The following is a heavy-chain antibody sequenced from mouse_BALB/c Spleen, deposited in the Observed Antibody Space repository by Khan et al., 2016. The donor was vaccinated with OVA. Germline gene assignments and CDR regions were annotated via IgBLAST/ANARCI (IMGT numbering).Heavy chain of an antibody. J-gene: IGHJ3*01. Sequence: QVQLKESGPGLVQPSQSLSITCTVSGFSLNNYSVHWVRQSPGKGLEWLGVIWSAGSTDYNAAFISRMTISKDNSRNQIFFRMNSLQPNDTAIYYCARRGYDYGRGALFAYWGHGTLVTVSA. CDR1: GFSLNNYS. CDR2: IWSAGST. D-gene: IGHD2-4*01. CDR3: ARRGYDYGRGALFAY. V-gene: IGHV2-2*02.